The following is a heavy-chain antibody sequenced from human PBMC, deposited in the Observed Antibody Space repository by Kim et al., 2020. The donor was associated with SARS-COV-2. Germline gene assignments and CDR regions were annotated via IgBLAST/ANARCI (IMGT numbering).Heavy chain of an antibody. CDR1: GFTFSSYA. CDR2: IGCDGSNK. Sequence: GGSLRLSCAASGFTFSSYAMNWVRQAPGKGLEWVAVIGCDGSNKYYADSVKGRFTISRDNSKNTLYLQMNSLRAEDTAVYYCAKSETDYNDSSGYLYCVQGTLHTDSS. D-gene: IGHD3-22*01. J-gene: IGHJ4*02. V-gene: IGHV3-33*06. CDR3: AKSETDYNDSSGYLY.